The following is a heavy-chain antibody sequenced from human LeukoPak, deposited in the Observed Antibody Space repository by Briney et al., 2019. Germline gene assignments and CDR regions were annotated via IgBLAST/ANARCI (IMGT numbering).Heavy chain of an antibody. CDR1: GDSIRSGTSF. CDR3: ARGDVVDYYYMVV. V-gene: IGHV4-31*03. D-gene: IGHD2-15*01. CDR2: RHHTGSS. Sequence: SETLSLTRSASGDSIRSGTSFWSWIRQFPGKGLEWIGCRHHTGSSYYNPSFKSRVSMSLDTSQNQFSLKLTSVTAADTAVYYCARGDVVDYYYMVVWGRGTTVFVSS. J-gene: IGHJ6*03.